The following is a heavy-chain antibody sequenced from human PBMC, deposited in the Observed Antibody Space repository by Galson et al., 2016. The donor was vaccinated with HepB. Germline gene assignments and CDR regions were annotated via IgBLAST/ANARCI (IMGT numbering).Heavy chain of an antibody. CDR1: GGSFSAYQ. Sequence: SETLSLTCVVDGGSFSAYQCAWIRQSPGRGLEWIGEINHSGYTNYNPSLGSRVTISIDTSRNQFSLRMTSVTAADTAFYYCARLSNGWIRFDSWGQGSLVTVSS. V-gene: IGHV4-34*01. D-gene: IGHD6-19*01. CDR2: INHSGYT. J-gene: IGHJ4*02. CDR3: ARLSNGWIRFDS.